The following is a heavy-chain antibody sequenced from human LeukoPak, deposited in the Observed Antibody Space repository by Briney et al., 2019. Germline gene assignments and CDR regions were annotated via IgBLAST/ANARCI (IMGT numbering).Heavy chain of an antibody. D-gene: IGHD2-15*01. J-gene: IGHJ6*02. CDR1: GGSISSYY. CDR2: IYTSGST. Sequence: SETLSLTCTVSGGSISSYYWSWIRQPAGKGLEWIGRIYTSGSTNYNPSLKSRVTMSVDTSKNQFSLKLSSVTAADTAVYYCARALVEERGYDYYYYGMDVWGQGTTVTVPS. V-gene: IGHV4-4*07. CDR3: ARALVEERGYDYYYYGMDV.